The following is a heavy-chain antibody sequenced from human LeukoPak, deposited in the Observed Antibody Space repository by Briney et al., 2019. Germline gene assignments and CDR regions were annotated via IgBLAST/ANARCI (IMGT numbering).Heavy chain of an antibody. J-gene: IGHJ5*02. V-gene: IGHV1-69*05. CDR1: GGTFSSYA. Sequence: SVKVSCKASGGTFSSYAISWVRQAPGQGLEWMGRIIPIFGTANYAQKFQGRVTITTAESTSTAYMELSSLRAEDTAVYYCARHNWNYGWFDPWGQGTLVTVSS. CDR3: ARHNWNYGWFDP. D-gene: IGHD1-7*01. CDR2: IIPIFGTA.